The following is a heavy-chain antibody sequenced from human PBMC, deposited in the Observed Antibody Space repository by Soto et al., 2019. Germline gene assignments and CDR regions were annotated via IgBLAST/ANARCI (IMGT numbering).Heavy chain of an antibody. CDR2: INHIGST. D-gene: IGHD6-13*01. V-gene: IGHV4-34*10. J-gene: IGHJ4*02. CDR1: VESFSGHY. Sequence: PSETLSLTCAVYVESFSGHYWSWVRRPPGKGLEWIGEINHIGSTNYSPSFQGHVTISADKSISTAYLQWSSLKASDTAMYYCARLQAAAGGNDLTFDYWGQGTLVTVSS. CDR3: ARLQAAAGGNDLTFDY.